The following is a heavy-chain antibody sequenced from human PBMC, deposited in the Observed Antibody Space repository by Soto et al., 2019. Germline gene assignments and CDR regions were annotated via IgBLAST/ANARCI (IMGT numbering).Heavy chain of an antibody. CDR1: GFNFSSHW. D-gene: IGHD6-19*01. CDR3: ARDPSHTGTAWYYFDF. CDR2: IKEDGSRE. J-gene: IGHJ4*02. Sequence: EVQLVESGGGLVQPGGSLRLSCAASGFNFSSHWMSWVRQAPGKGLEWVASIKEDGSREYYVDSVKGRFTISRDTAKKTLYLQKSSLRVEDTAVYYCARDPSHTGTAWYYFDFWGQGTLVTVS. V-gene: IGHV3-7*01.